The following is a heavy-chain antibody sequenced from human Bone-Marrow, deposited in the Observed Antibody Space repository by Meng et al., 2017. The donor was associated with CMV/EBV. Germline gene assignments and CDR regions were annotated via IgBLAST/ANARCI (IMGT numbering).Heavy chain of an antibody. CDR1: GFTFSRYA. V-gene: IGHV3-23*01. J-gene: IGHJ4*02. CDR3: AKEDITIFGVAPIDY. CDR2: ISGSGGST. Sequence: GESLKISCSASGFTFSRYAMSWVRQAPGKGLEWVSGISGSGGSTYYADSVKGRFTISRDNSKNTLYLQMNSLRADDTAVYYCAKEDITIFGVAPIDYWVQGPLVTVSS. D-gene: IGHD3-3*01.